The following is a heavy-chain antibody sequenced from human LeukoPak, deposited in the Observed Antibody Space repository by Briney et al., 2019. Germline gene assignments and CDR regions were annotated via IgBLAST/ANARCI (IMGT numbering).Heavy chain of an antibody. J-gene: IGHJ4*02. D-gene: IGHD3-22*01. V-gene: IGHV4-59*12. Sequence: SQTLSLTCTVSGGSISSYYWSWIRQPPGKGLEWIGYIYYSGSTNYNPSLKSRVTISVDTSKNQFSLKLSSVTAADTAVYYCARDPTNPYYYDSSGYGWGQGTLLTVSS. CDR3: ARDPTNPYYYDSSGYG. CDR1: GGSISSYY. CDR2: IYYSGST.